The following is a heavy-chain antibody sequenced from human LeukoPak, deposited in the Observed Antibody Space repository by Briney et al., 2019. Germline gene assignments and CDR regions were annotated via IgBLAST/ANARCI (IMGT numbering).Heavy chain of an antibody. CDR3: AKAQHSTIWGYFDY. CDR2: VSYDGSDK. D-gene: IGHD6-13*01. V-gene: IGHV3-30*18. CDR1: GFTFSYFG. J-gene: IGHJ4*02. Sequence: PGRSLRLSCAASGFTFSYFGIHWVRQAPGKGLEWLAAVSYDGSDKYYADSVKGRFTISRDNSKNTLYLQMNSLRAEDTAVFYCAKAQHSTIWGYFDYWGQGTLVTVSS.